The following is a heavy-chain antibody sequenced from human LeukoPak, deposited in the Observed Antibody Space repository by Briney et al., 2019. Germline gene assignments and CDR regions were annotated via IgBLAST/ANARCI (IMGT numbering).Heavy chain of an antibody. CDR1: GYSFISYW. J-gene: IGHJ4*02. CDR3: ARQVAVAAWEY. V-gene: IGHV5-51*01. CDR2: IYPSDSET. D-gene: IGHD6-19*01. Sequence: GESLKISCKGSGYSFISYWIGWVRLMPGKGLEWTGIIYPSDSETRYSPSFQGQVTISADKSISTAYLQWSSLKASDTAMYYCARQVAVAAWEYWGQGTLVTVSS.